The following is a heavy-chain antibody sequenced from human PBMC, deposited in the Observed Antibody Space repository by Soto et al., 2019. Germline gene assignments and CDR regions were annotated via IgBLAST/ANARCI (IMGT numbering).Heavy chain of an antibody. D-gene: IGHD1-7*01. CDR1: GFTFSTYS. J-gene: IGHJ3*01. Sequence: EVKLLESGGGLVQSGGSLRLSCAASGFTFSTYSMTWVRQAPGKGLEWVAHITASGGTTYYADSVKGRFTISRDTSINTLYLQMNSLRAEDTALYYCAKCMQAYWNYDAHHVWGQGTMVTVSS. CDR2: ITASGGTT. V-gene: IGHV3-23*01. CDR3: AKCMQAYWNYDAHHV.